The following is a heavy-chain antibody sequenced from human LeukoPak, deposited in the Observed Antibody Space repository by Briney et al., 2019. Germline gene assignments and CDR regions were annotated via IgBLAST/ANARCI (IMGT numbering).Heavy chain of an antibody. CDR2: ISGSGGST. Sequence: PGGSLRLSCAASGFTFSSYAMSWVRQAPGKGLEWVSAISGSGGSTYYADSVKGRFTISRDNSKNTLYLQMNSLRAEDTAVYYYAKMGAKYYYGSGSYYNFDYWGQGTLVTVSS. CDR3: AKMGAKYYYGSGSYYNFDY. J-gene: IGHJ4*02. V-gene: IGHV3-23*01. CDR1: GFTFSSYA. D-gene: IGHD3-10*01.